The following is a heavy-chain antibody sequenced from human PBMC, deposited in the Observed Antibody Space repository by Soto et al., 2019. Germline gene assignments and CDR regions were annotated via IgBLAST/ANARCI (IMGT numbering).Heavy chain of an antibody. Sequence: GGSLRLSCAASGFTFSSYAMSWVRQAPGKGLEWVSAISGIGGSTYYADSVKGRFTISRDNSKNTLYLQMNSLRAEDTAVYYCTSRGYSYGWDAFDIWGQGTMVTVSS. CDR2: ISGIGGST. CDR1: GFTFSSYA. J-gene: IGHJ3*02. D-gene: IGHD5-18*01. V-gene: IGHV3-23*01. CDR3: TSRGYSYGWDAFDI.